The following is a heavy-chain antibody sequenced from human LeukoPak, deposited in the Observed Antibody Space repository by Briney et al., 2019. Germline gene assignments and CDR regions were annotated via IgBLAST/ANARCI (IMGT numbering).Heavy chain of an antibody. CDR2: ISAYNGNT. CDR1: GYTFTSYG. Sequence: GASVKVSRKASGYTFTSYGISWVRQAPGQGLEWMGWISAYNGNTNYAQKLQGRVTMTTDTSTSTAYMELRSLRSDDTAVYYCARDTTVYGSGSSSFDYWGQGTLVTVSS. J-gene: IGHJ4*02. V-gene: IGHV1-18*01. D-gene: IGHD3-10*01. CDR3: ARDTTVYGSGSSSFDY.